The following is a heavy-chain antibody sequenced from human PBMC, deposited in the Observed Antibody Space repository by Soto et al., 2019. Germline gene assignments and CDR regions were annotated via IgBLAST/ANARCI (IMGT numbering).Heavy chain of an antibody. CDR2: ISYDGSNK. CDR3: AKDTRYYYDSSGYLTPSGMDV. V-gene: IGHV3-30*18. D-gene: IGHD3-22*01. CDR1: GFTFRSYG. J-gene: IGHJ6*02. Sequence: GSMRLSCAGSGFTFRSYGMHWVRQAPGKGLEWVAVISYDGSNKYYADSVKGRFTISRDNTKNTLYLQMNSLRAEDTAVYYCAKDTRYYYDSSGYLTPSGMDVWGQGTTVSVS.